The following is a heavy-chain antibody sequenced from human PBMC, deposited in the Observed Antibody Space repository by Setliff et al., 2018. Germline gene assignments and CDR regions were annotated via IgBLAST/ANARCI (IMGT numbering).Heavy chain of an antibody. V-gene: IGHV3-30-3*01. CDR1: GFTFSSYA. J-gene: IGHJ3*02. CDR3: ARGISSKPALYYGSGSSAFDI. Sequence: GSLRLSCAASGFTFSSYAMHWVRQAPGKGLEWVAVISYDGSNKYYADSVKGRFTISRDNSKNTLYLQMNSLRAEDTAVYYCARGISSKPALYYGSGSSAFDIWGQGTMVTVSS. CDR2: ISYDGSNK. D-gene: IGHD3-10*01.